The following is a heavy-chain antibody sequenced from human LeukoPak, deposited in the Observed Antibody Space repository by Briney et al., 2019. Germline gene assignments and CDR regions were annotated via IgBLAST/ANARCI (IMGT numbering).Heavy chain of an antibody. J-gene: IGHJ4*02. D-gene: IGHD6-19*01. V-gene: IGHV6-1*01. CDR2: TYYRSKWYN. Sequence: SQTLSLTCAISGDSVSSNNAAWNWIRQSPSRGLEWLGRTYYRSKWYNDYAVSVKSRITINPDTSKNQFSLQLNSMTPEDTAVYYCAKAYSSGWYYSDYWGQGTLVTVSS. CDR3: AKAYSSGWYYSDY. CDR1: GDSVSSNNAA.